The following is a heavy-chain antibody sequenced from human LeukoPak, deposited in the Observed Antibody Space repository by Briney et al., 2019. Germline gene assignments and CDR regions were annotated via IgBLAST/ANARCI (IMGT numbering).Heavy chain of an antibody. CDR3: ARDPYSSGWSYFDN. CDR1: GFSFSTYG. J-gene: IGHJ4*02. D-gene: IGHD6-19*01. CDR2: IWYDGSNK. Sequence: GGSLRLSCAASGFSFSTYGMHWVRQAPGKGLEWVALIWYDGSNKYYADSVKGRFTISRDNSKDTLYLQMNSLTAEDTAVYYCARDPYSSGWSYFDNWGQGSLVTVSS. V-gene: IGHV3-33*01.